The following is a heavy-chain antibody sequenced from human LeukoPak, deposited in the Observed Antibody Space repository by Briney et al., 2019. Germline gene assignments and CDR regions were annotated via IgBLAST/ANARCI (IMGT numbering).Heavy chain of an antibody. CDR2: INSDGSST. CDR1: GFTFSSYW. V-gene: IGHV3-74*01. CDR3: ARSLVMITFGGVIAPFDY. D-gene: IGHD3-16*02. Sequence: GGSLRLSCAASGFTFSSYWMHWVRQAPGKGLVWVSRINSDGSSTSYADSVKGRLTISRDNAKNTLYLQMNSLRAEDTAVYYCARSLVMITFGGVIAPFDYWGQGTLVTVSS. J-gene: IGHJ4*02.